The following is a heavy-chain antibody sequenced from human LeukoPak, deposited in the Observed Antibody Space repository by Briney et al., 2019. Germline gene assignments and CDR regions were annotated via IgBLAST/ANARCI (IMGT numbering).Heavy chain of an antibody. Sequence: QPGGSLRLSCAASGFTFSTYAMSWVRQAPGKGLEWVSVISGSGGSTYHADAVKGRFTISRDHSENTVYLQMNSLRAEDTAVYYCAKRLSYFDYWGQGTLVTVSS. V-gene: IGHV3-23*01. D-gene: IGHD2-21*01. CDR2: ISGSGGST. CDR1: GFTFSTYA. CDR3: AKRLSYFDY. J-gene: IGHJ4*02.